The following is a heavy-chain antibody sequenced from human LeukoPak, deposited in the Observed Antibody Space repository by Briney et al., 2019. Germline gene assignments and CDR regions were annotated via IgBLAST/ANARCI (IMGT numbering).Heavy chain of an antibody. J-gene: IGHJ5*02. CDR3: ARGTGGGDSPNNWFDP. CDR2: IYHSGRT. CDR1: GYSISSGYY. V-gene: IGHV4-38-2*02. D-gene: IGHD2-21*02. Sequence: SETLSLTCTVSGYSISSGYYWGWIRQPPGKGLEWIGSIYHSGRTNYNPSLESRVSISVDKSKNQFSLKLTSVTAADTAMYYCARGTGGGDSPNNWFDPWGQGTLVTVSS.